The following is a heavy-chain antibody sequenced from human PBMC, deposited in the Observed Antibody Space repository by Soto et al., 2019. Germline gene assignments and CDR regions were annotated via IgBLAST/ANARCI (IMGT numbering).Heavy chain of an antibody. CDR1: GGSISSYY. CDR2: IYYSGST. J-gene: IGHJ4*02. Sequence: SETLSLTCTVSGGSISSYYWSWIRQPPGKGLEWIGYIYYSGSTNYNPSLKSRVTISVDTSKNQFSLKLSSVTAADTAVYYCARTLDSYYFDYWGQGTLVTVSS. CDR3: ARTLDSYYFDY. V-gene: IGHV4-59*08. D-gene: IGHD6-6*01.